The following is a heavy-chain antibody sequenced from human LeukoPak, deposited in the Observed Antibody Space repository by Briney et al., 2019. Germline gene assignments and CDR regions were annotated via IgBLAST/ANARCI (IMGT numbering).Heavy chain of an antibody. D-gene: IGHD6-13*01. V-gene: IGHV4-34*01. CDR2: IDHSGST. J-gene: IGHJ4*02. CDR1: GGSFSGYY. Sequence: PSETLSLTCAVSGGSFSGYYWNWIRQPPGKGLEWIGEIDHSGSTNYNPSLKSRVTMSVDTSKNQFSLKLSSVTAADTAVYYCASSSSWPGARYDYWGQGTLVTVSS. CDR3: ASSSSWPGARYDY.